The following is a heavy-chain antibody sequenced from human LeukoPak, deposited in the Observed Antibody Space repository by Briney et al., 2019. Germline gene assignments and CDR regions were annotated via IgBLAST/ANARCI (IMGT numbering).Heavy chain of an antibody. D-gene: IGHD3-22*01. CDR3: AREYSSGYSDY. V-gene: IGHV3-48*01. CDR1: GFTFSSYS. Sequence: HPGGSLRLSCAASGFTFSSYSMNWVRQAPGKGLEWVSYISSSSSTIYYADSVKGRFTISRDNAKNSLYLQMNSLRAEDTAVYYCAREYSSGYSDYWGQGTLVTVSS. CDR2: ISSSSSTI. J-gene: IGHJ4*02.